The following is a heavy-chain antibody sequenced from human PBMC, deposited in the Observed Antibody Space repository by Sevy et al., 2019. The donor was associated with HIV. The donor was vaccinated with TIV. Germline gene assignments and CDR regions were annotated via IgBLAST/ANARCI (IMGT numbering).Heavy chain of an antibody. CDR2: ISSSGSTI. CDR3: ARAGDWAPFFDY. CDR1: GFTFSDYY. V-gene: IGHV3-11*01. Sequence: GGSLRLSCAVSGFTFSDYYMSWIRQAPGKGLEWLSYISSSGSTIYYADSVKGRFTMSRDNAKNALYLQMSSLRAEDTAFYYCARAGDWAPFFDYWGQGTLVTVSS. J-gene: IGHJ4*02. D-gene: IGHD3-16*01.